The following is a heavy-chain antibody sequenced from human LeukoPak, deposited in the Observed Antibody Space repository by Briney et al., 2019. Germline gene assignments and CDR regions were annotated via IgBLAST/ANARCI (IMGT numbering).Heavy chain of an antibody. J-gene: IGHJ3*02. CDR3: AKGGYFAFET. Sequence: GGSLTLSCAASGFTFSTYDMQWVRQAPGKGLEWVSGINRSGRTYYTDSVKGRFTISRDNSKNTLYLQMNSLRAEDTAVYYCAKGGYFAFETWGQGTMVAVSS. D-gene: IGHD2-2*03. V-gene: IGHV3-23*01. CDR1: GFTFSTYD. CDR2: INRSGRT.